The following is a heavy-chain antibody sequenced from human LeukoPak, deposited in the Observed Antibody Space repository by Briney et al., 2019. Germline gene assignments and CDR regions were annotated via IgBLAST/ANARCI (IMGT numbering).Heavy chain of an antibody. Sequence: PGGSLRLSCAASGFTFSSYGMHWVRQAPGKGLEWVAFIRYDGSNKYYADSVKGRFTISRDNSKNTLYLQMNSLRAEDTAVYYCAKDDRGFGLEWLLPDYWGQGTLVTVSS. V-gene: IGHV3-30*02. CDR1: GFTFSSYG. D-gene: IGHD3-3*01. CDR3: AKDDRGFGLEWLLPDY. J-gene: IGHJ4*02. CDR2: IRYDGSNK.